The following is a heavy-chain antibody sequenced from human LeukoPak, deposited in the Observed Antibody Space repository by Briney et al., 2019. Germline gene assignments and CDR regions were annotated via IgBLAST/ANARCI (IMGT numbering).Heavy chain of an antibody. CDR2: IYTSGST. J-gene: IGHJ3*02. Sequence: PSETLSLTCTVSGGSISSGSYYWSWIRQPAGKGLEWIGRIYTSGSTNYNPSLKSRVTISVDTSKNQFSLKLSSVTAADTAVYYCARRRFYYDSSGYPVTDAFDIWGQGTMVTVSS. CDR3: ARRRFYYDSSGYPVTDAFDI. D-gene: IGHD3-22*01. CDR1: GGSISSGSYY. V-gene: IGHV4-61*02.